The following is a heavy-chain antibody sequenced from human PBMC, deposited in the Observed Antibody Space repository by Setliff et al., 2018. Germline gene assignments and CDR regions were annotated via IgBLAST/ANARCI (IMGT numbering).Heavy chain of an antibody. CDR1: GYSFINYG. CDR2: SSGYNGNT. D-gene: IGHD3-3*01. V-gene: IGHV1-18*01. Sequence: ASVKVSCKTSGYSFINYGLSWMRQAPGQGLEWVGWSSGYNGNTDYAQNLQGRVTMTIDTSTSTAYMELRSLRSDDTAVYYCARVPRLEWLLPTFDSWGQGTLVTVSS. J-gene: IGHJ4*02. CDR3: ARVPRLEWLLPTFDS.